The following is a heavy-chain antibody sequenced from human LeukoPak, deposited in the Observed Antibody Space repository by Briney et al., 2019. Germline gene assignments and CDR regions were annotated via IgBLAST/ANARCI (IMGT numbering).Heavy chain of an antibody. V-gene: IGHV3-7*01. J-gene: IGHJ4*02. D-gene: IGHD5-18*01. CDR2: IKQDGSGK. CDR1: GFTFSSYW. Sequence: GGSLRLSCAASGFTFSSYWMSWVRQAPGKGLEWVANIKQDGSGKYYVDSVKGRFTISRDNAKNSLYLQMNSLRAEDTAVYYCASTLDRGYSNSPFDYWGQGTLVTVSS. CDR3: ASTLDRGYSNSPFDY.